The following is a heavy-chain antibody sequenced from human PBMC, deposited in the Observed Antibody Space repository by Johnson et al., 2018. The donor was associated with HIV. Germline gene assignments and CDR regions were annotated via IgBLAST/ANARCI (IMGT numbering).Heavy chain of an antibody. Sequence: QVQLVAFGGGVVQPGRSLRLSCAASGFTFSSYAMHWVRQAPGKGLEWVAVISYDGSNKYYADSVKGRFTISRDNSKNTLYLQMNSLRAEDTAVYYCAREYYYDSSGYNAFDIWGQGTMVTVSS. CDR1: GFTFSSYA. J-gene: IGHJ3*02. V-gene: IGHV3-30*04. D-gene: IGHD3-22*01. CDR3: AREYYYDSSGYNAFDI. CDR2: ISYDGSNK.